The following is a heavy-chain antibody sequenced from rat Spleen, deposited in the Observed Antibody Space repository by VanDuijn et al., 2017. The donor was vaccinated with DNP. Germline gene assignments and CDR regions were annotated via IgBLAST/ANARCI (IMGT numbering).Heavy chain of an antibody. CDR1: GFSITSSYR. J-gene: IGHJ2*01. Sequence: EVQLRESGPGLVKPSQSLSLTCSVTGFSITSSYRWNWIRKFPGNKLEWMGYINSEGSTYYNPSLKSRISITRDTSKNQFFLQVNSVTTEDTATYYCARSDNSGSKWNYWGHGVMVTVSS. D-gene: IGHD4-3*01. CDR3: ARSDNSGSKWNY. CDR2: INSEGST. V-gene: IGHV3-3*01.